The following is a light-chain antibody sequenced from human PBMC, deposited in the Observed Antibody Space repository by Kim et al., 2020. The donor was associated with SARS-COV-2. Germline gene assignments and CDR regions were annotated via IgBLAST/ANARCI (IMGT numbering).Light chain of an antibody. CDR1: SGHSSYA. CDR3: QTWGTGIQV. V-gene: IGLV4-69*01. CDR2: LNSDGSH. J-gene: IGLJ3*02. Sequence: QPVLTQSPSASASLGASVKLTCTLSSGHSSYAIAWHQQQPEKGPRYLMKLNSDGSHSKGDGIPDRFSGSSSGAERYLTISSLQYEDEADYYCQTWGTGIQVFGGGTQLTVL.